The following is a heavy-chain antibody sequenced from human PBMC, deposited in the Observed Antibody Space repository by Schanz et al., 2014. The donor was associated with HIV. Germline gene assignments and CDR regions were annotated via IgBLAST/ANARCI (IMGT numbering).Heavy chain of an antibody. CDR2: ISYDGSDK. Sequence: VQLVESGGGVVQPGRSLRLSCAASGFTFSSYGMHWVRQAPGKGLEWVAVISYDGSDKYYADSVKGRFTISRDNSKNTLYLQINSLRAEDTAVYYCARGGYAARPSYYYDMDIWGQGTTVTVSS. J-gene: IGHJ6*02. V-gene: IGHV3-30*03. CDR3: ARGGYAARPSYYYDMDI. CDR1: GFTFSSYG. D-gene: IGHD5-12*01.